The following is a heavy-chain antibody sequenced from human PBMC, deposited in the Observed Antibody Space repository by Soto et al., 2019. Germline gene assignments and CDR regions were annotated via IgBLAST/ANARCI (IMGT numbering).Heavy chain of an antibody. V-gene: IGHV1-69*13. CDR1: VGTFSGYV. Sequence: SVNDSCMASVGTFSGYVISWVRQPPGQGLEWMGGIIPIFGTANYAQKFQGRVTITADESTSTAYMELSSLRSEDTAVYYCARALGSSGYFQHWGQGTLVTVSS. D-gene: IGHD6-6*01. CDR3: ARALGSSGYFQH. J-gene: IGHJ1*01. CDR2: IIPIFGTA.